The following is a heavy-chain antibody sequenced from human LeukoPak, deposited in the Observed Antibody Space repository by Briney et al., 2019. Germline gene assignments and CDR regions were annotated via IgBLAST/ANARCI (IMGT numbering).Heavy chain of an antibody. D-gene: IGHD5-12*01. CDR1: GFTFDDYG. CDR3: ARGVSGYDTKYYFDY. V-gene: IGHV3-20*04. J-gene: IGHJ4*02. Sequence: GSLRLSCAASGFTFDDYGMSWVRQAPGKGLEWVSGINWNGGSTGYADSVKGRFTISRDNAKNSLYLQMNSLRAEDTALYYCARGVSGYDTKYYFDYWGQGTLVTVSS. CDR2: INWNGGST.